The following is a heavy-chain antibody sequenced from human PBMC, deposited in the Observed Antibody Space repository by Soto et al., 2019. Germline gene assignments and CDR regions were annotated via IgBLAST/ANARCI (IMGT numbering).Heavy chain of an antibody. CDR3: ARGGSGYSSSWYVVGPEPDEYHFDD. J-gene: IGHJ4*02. Sequence: PSETLSLTCTVSGGSISSSSYYWGWIRQPPGKGLEWIGSIYYSGSTYYNPSLKSRVTISVDTSKNQFSLKLSSVTAADTAVYYCARGGSGYSSSWYVVGPEPDEYHFDDWGQGTLVTVSS. D-gene: IGHD6-13*01. CDR2: IYYSGST. V-gene: IGHV4-39*01. CDR1: GGSISSSSYY.